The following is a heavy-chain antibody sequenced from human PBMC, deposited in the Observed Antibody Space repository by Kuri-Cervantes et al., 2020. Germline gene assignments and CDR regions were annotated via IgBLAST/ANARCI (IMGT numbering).Heavy chain of an antibody. V-gene: IGHV3-48*03. Sequence: GGSLRLSCAASGFTFSSYEMNWVRQAPGKGLEWVSYISSSGSTIYYADSVKGRFTISRDNAKNSLYLQMNGLRAEDTAVYYCARVARDTDYGDYVGAFDIWGQGTMVTVSS. CDR2: ISSSGSTI. J-gene: IGHJ3*02. D-gene: IGHD4-17*01. CDR1: GFTFSSYE. CDR3: ARVARDTDYGDYVGAFDI.